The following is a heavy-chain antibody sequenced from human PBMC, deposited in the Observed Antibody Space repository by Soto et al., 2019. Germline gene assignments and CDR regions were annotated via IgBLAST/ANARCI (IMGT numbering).Heavy chain of an antibody. CDR2: ISYDGSNK. CDR3: AKEMESYYYYGMDV. D-gene: IGHD3-3*01. V-gene: IGHV3-30*18. CDR1: GFTFSSYG. J-gene: IGHJ6*02. Sequence: QVQLVESGGGVVQPGRSLRLSCAASGFTFSSYGMHWVRQAPGKGLEWVAVISYDGSNKYYADSVKGRFTISRDNSKNTLYLQMNRLRAEDTAVYYCAKEMESYYYYGMDVWGQGTTVTVSS.